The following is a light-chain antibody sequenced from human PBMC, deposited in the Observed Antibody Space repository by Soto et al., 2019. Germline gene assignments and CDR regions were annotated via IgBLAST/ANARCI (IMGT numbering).Light chain of an antibody. CDR2: EVS. CDR3: SSYAGSNTVL. J-gene: IGLJ2*01. CDR1: SSDVGSYNY. V-gene: IGLV2-8*01. Sequence: QSALTQPPSAPGSPGQSVTISCTGTSSDVGSYNYVSWYQQLPGKAPKLMISEVSKRPSGVPDRFSGSKSGNTASLTVSGLQAEDEAVYYCSSYAGSNTVLFGGGTKVTVL.